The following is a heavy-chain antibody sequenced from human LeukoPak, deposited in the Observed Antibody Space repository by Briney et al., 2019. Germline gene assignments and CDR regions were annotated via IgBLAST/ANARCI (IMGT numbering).Heavy chain of an antibody. Sequence: ASVRVSCKASGYTFTSYDINWVRQATGQGLEWMGWMNPNSGNTGYAQKFQGRVTMTRNTSISTAYMELSSLRSEDTAVYYCARGRVGSIPRFVVVTPINPFYYFDYWGQGPLVTVSS. V-gene: IGHV1-8*01. CDR1: GYTFTSYD. J-gene: IGHJ4*02. D-gene: IGHD2-21*02. CDR3: ARGRVGSIPRFVVVTPINPFYYFDY. CDR2: MNPNSGNT.